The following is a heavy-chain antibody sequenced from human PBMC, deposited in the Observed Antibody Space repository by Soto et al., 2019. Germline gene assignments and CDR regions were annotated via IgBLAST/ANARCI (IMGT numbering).Heavy chain of an antibody. D-gene: IGHD5-18*01. CDR3: ARDGHTAGDL. J-gene: IGHJ5*02. V-gene: IGHV4-4*07. CDR2: FYSTESS. Sequence: QVQLQESGPGLVKPSETLSLTCTVSGASFTCCSCRWLRQPAGKGLEWIGRFYSTESSIYNPDLPSRVIISVQTSKNELSLKVASVTAADTAVYYGARDGHTAGDLWGQVTLVTVSA. CDR1: GASFTCCS.